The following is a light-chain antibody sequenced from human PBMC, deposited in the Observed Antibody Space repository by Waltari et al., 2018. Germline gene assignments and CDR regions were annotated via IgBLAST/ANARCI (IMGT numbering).Light chain of an antibody. Sequence: QSVLTQPPSASGTPGQRVTISCSGSRSNIGTNTVNWYQQLPGAAPKVLIYRNNQRPSGGPDRFSGSKSCTSASLAISGLQSEDEAAYFCASWDDSLNGPVFGGGTTLTVL. V-gene: IGLV1-44*01. CDR3: ASWDDSLNGPV. CDR2: RNN. CDR1: RSNIGTNT. J-gene: IGLJ3*02.